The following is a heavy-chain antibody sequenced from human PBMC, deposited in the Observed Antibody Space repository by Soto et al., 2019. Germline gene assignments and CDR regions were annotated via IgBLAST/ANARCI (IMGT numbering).Heavy chain of an antibody. CDR3: ARVRIVGAREIDF. CDR2: ISGYNGDI. Sequence: QVHLVQSGGEVKKPGPSVKVSCKPSVYTFKRHVITWVRQAPGQGLEWMGWISGYNGDINYEQKFQGRVTLSSDTLTSTVYLELKSLRFDDTAVYYCARVRIVGAREIDFWGQGTLVTVSS. V-gene: IGHV1-18*04. J-gene: IGHJ4*02. D-gene: IGHD1-26*01. CDR1: VYTFKRHV.